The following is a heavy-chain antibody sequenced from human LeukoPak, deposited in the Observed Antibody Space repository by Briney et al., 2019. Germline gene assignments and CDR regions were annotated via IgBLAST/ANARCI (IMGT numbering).Heavy chain of an antibody. CDR2: ISWNSGSI. CDR3: AKAIAAAGTFHAFDI. D-gene: IGHD6-13*01. V-gene: IGHV3-9*01. CDR1: GFTFDDYA. J-gene: IGHJ3*02. Sequence: GGSLRLSCAASGFTFDDYAMHWVRQAPGKGLEWVSGISWNSGSIGYADSVKGRFTISRDNAKNSLYLQMNSLRAEDTALYYCAKAIAAAGTFHAFDIWGQGTMVTVSS.